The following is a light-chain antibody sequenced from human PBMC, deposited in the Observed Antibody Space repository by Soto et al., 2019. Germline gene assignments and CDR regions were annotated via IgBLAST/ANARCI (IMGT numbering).Light chain of an antibody. CDR3: CSYAGSSTVV. CDR2: EGS. Sequence: QSALTQRASVSGSPGQSITISCTGTSSDVGSYKLVSWYQQHPGKAPKLMIYEGSKRPSGVSNRFSGSKSGNTASLTISGLQAEDEADYYCCSYAGSSTVVFGGGTKLTVL. CDR1: SSDVGSYKL. V-gene: IGLV2-23*01. J-gene: IGLJ2*01.